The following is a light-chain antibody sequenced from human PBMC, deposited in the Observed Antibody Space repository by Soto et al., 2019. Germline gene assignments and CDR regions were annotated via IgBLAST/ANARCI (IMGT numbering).Light chain of an antibody. CDR1: QSISRC. V-gene: IGKV1-5*01. Sequence: DIQMTQSPSTLSASVGNRVTISCRASQSISRCLAWYQQKPGKAPTLLIYHASSLESGVPSRFSGSGSGTEFTLTISSLQPDDVATYYCQQYNTYLSFGQGTKVEIK. J-gene: IGKJ1*01. CDR3: QQYNTYLS. CDR2: HAS.